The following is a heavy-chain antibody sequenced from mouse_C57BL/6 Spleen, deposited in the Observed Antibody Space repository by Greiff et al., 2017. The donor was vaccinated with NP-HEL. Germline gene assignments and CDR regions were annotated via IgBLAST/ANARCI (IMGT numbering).Heavy chain of an antibody. CDR1: GYAFSSYW. V-gene: IGHV1-80*01. Sequence: VKLMESGAELVKPGASVKISCKASGYAFSSYWMNWVKQRPGKGLEWIGQIYPGDGDTNYNGKFKGKATLTADKSSSTAYMQLSSLTSEDSAVYFCAGGNPYYFDYWGQGTTLTVSS. D-gene: IGHD2-1*01. CDR2: IYPGDGDT. CDR3: AGGNPYYFDY. J-gene: IGHJ2*01.